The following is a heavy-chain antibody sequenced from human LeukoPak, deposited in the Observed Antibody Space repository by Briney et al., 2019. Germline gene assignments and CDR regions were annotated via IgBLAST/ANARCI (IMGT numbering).Heavy chain of an antibody. J-gene: IGHJ4*02. Sequence: SVKVFCKASGFTFTSSAVQWLRQARGQRLEWIGWIVVGSGNTNYAQKFQERVTITRDMSTSTAYMELSSLRSEDTAVYYCAAGSPAAIRDYWGQGTLVTVSS. CDR1: GFTFTSSA. CDR3: AAGSPAAIRDY. V-gene: IGHV1-58*01. CDR2: IVVGSGNT. D-gene: IGHD2-2*02.